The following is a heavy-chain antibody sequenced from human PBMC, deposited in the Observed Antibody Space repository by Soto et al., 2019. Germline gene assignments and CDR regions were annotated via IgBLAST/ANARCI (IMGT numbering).Heavy chain of an antibody. CDR3: AKDRQGYCISSSCYYFH. CDR1: GFTFNTYG. D-gene: IGHD2-2*01. V-gene: IGHV3-30*18. Sequence: QVQLVESGGGVVQPGRSLRLSCAASGFTFNTYGMHWVRQAPGKGLEWVAIISYDGSKTNYEDSVKGRFTVSRDNSKNTLYLQMNSLRAEDTAVYYCAKDRQGYCISSSCYYFHWGQGTLVTVSS. J-gene: IGHJ1*01. CDR2: ISYDGSKT.